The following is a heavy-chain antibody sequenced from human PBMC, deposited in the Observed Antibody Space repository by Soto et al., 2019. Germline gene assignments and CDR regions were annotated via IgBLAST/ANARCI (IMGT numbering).Heavy chain of an antibody. CDR3: AISSCSSTSCPSDAFDI. CDR1: GYTFTSYD. V-gene: IGHV1-8*01. CDR2: MNPNSGNT. D-gene: IGHD2-2*01. Sequence: GASVKVSCKASGYTFTSYDINWVRQATGQGLGWMGWMNPNSGNTGYAQKFQGRVTMTRNTSISTAYMELSSLRSEDTAVYYCAISSCSSTSCPSDAFDIWGQGTMVTVSS. J-gene: IGHJ3*02.